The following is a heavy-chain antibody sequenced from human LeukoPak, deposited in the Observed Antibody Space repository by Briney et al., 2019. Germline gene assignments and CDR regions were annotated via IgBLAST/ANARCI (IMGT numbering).Heavy chain of an antibody. Sequence: PGGSLRLSCAASGLTFSSHWMHWVRQAPGKGLVWVSRITNDGSSTTYADSVKGRFTISRGNAKNSLYLQMNSLRAEDTAVYYCARAPSPLAVAGTDYWGQGTLVTVSS. CDR2: ITNDGSST. V-gene: IGHV3-74*01. D-gene: IGHD6-19*01. CDR1: GLTFSSHW. CDR3: ARAPSPLAVAGTDY. J-gene: IGHJ4*02.